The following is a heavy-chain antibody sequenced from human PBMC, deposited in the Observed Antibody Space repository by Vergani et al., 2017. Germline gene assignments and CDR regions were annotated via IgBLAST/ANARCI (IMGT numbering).Heavy chain of an antibody. J-gene: IGHJ4*02. Sequence: QMQLQESGPGLVKPSETLSLSCTVSGDSISTSSYAWGWIRQPPGKTLEWIGTVFYGGRTSYNPSLKSRVTISVDRSKNQFSLKLSSVTAADTAVYYCARLRYDSSGYYYGNYFDYWGQGTLVTVSS. CDR1: GDSISTSSYA. V-gene: IGHV4-39*07. D-gene: IGHD3-22*01. CDR2: VFYGGRT. CDR3: ARLRYDSSGYYYGNYFDY.